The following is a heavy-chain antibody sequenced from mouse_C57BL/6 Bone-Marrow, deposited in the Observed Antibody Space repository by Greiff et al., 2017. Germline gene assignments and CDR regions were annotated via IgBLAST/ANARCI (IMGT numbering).Heavy chain of an antibody. D-gene: IGHD1-1*01. CDR3: ARWCTTVAY. Sequence: QVQLQQPGAELVRPGSSVKLSCKASGYTFTRYWMHWVKQRPIKGLEWIGNIDPSDSETHYNQNFKGKAIMPVAKSASTADMQLSSLTSEDTAVYYGARWCTTVAYWGQGTTRTVSS. V-gene: IGHV1-52*01. J-gene: IGHJ2*01. CDR1: GYTFTRYW. CDR2: IDPSDSET.